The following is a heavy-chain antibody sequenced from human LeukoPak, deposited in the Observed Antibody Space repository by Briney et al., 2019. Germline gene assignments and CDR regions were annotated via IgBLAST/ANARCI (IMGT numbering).Heavy chain of an antibody. CDR3: AKDRQQLVFIQH. CDR2: ISYDGSNK. CDR1: GFTFSSYG. V-gene: IGHV3-30*18. Sequence: GGSLRLSCAASGFTFSSYGMHWVRQAPGKGLEWVAVISYDGSNKYYADSVKGQFTISRDNSKNTLYLQMNSLRAEDTAVYYCAKDRQQLVFIQHWGQGTLVTVSS. D-gene: IGHD6-13*01. J-gene: IGHJ1*01.